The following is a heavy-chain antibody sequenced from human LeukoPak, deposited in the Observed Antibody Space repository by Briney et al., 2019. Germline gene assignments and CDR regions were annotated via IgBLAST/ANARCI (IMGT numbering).Heavy chain of an antibody. CDR3: ARSLLHCGGDCYSFDY. D-gene: IGHD2-21*02. V-gene: IGHV1-46*01. CDR1: GSTFTSYY. CDR2: ISPSGGST. Sequence: GASVKVSCKASGSTFTSYYMHWVRQAPGQGLEWMGIISPSGGSTSYAQKFQDRVTMTRDTSTSTVYMELSSLRSEDTAVYYCARSLLHCGGDCYSFDYWGQGTLVTVSS. J-gene: IGHJ4*02.